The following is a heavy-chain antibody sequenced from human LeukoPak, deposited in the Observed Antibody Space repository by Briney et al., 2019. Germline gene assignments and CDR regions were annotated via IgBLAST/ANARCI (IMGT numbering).Heavy chain of an antibody. CDR3: ARDIGVYSGSY. Sequence: GGSLRLSCAASGFTFSSYWMSWVRQAPGKGLEWVANIKQAGSENYYVDSLKGGFTISRDNDKNSLYLQMHSLRAEDTAVCYCARDIGVYSGSYWGQGTLVTVS. J-gene: IGHJ4*02. D-gene: IGHD1-26*01. CDR2: IKQAGSEN. V-gene: IGHV3-7*01. CDR1: GFTFSSYW.